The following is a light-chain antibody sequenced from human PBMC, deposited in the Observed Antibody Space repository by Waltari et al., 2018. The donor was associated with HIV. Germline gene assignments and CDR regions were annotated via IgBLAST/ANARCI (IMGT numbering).Light chain of an antibody. CDR3: QQYGSSSGLT. V-gene: IGKV3-20*01. CDR2: GAS. CDR1: QSGSSSY. Sequence: EIVLTQSPGTLSLSPGERATLSCRASQSGSSSYLAWYQQKPGQAPRLLTYGASSRATGIPDRFSGSGSGTDFTLTISRLEPEDFAVYYCQQYGSSSGLTFGGGTKVEIK. J-gene: IGKJ4*01.